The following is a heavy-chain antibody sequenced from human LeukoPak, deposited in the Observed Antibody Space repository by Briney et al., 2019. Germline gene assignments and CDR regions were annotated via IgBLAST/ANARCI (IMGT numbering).Heavy chain of an antibody. D-gene: IGHD2-15*01. CDR1: GYSIISGYY. J-gene: IGHJ3*02. CDR3: ARRSYCSGGDCYSIDAFDI. CDR2: IDHSGTT. Sequence: SETLSLTCAVSGYSIISGYYWGWIRKPPEKGLEWIGSIDHSGTTYYNPSLKSRVTISVDTSKNQFSLKLTSVTAADTAVFYCARRSYCSGGDCYSIDAFDIWGQGTMVTVSS. V-gene: IGHV4-38-2*01.